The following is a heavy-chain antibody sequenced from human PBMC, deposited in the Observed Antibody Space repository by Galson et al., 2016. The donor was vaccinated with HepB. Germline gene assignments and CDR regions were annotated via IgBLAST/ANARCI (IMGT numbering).Heavy chain of an antibody. J-gene: IGHJ6*04. CDR3: ARDTVTTIAYYYGMDV. CDR2: MFSSGAT. V-gene: IGHV4-61*02. CDR1: GGSVASGNYY. D-gene: IGHD4-17*01. Sequence: TLSLTCTVSGGSVASGNYYWSWIRQPAGKGLEWIGRMFSSGATRYNPSLKSRVTISMDTSKNQFSLTLRYVTAADTAVYYCARDTVTTIAYYYGMDVWGKGTTGSVSS.